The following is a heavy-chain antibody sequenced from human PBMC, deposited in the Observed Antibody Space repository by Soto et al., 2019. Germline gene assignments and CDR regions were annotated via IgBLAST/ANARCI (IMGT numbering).Heavy chain of an antibody. Sequence: PSETLSLTCAVYGGSFSGYYWSWIRQPPGKGLEWIGEINHSGSTNYNPSLKSRVTISVDTSKNQFSLKLSSVTAADTAVYYCARGRRFTVTTSYYYYYMDVWGKRTTVTVSS. CDR3: ARGRRFTVTTSYYYYYMDV. CDR1: GGSFSGYY. CDR2: INHSGST. D-gene: IGHD4-4*01. J-gene: IGHJ6*03. V-gene: IGHV4-34*01.